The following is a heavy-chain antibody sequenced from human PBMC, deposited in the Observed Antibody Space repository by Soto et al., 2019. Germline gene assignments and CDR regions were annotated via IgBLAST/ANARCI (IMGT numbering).Heavy chain of an antibody. J-gene: IGHJ4*02. Sequence: EVHLLESGGGVVQPGGSLRLSCEASGFNFKKFAMGWVRQAPGEGLEWVSGISCCGGSTFYADSVKGRFSLARDDSKNTLSLQLNSLRVEDTAHYYCAKADGEQWLLPHLDNWGQGTLVTVS. V-gene: IGHV3-23*01. D-gene: IGHD6-19*01. CDR1: GFNFKKFA. CDR2: ISCCGGST. CDR3: AKADGEQWLLPHLDN.